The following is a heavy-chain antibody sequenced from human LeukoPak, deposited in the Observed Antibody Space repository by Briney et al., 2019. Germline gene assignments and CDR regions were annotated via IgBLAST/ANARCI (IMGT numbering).Heavy chain of an antibody. D-gene: IGHD6-19*01. V-gene: IGHV3-23*01. Sequence: PGGSLRLSCVSSRFTFSSYAMSWVRQAPGKGLEWVSSISGSGGRTYYADSVKGRFTISRDNSKNTLYLQMNSLRAEDTAVYYCAREAVAGYFDYWGQGTLVTVSS. CDR1: RFTFSSYA. CDR3: AREAVAGYFDY. CDR2: ISGSGGRT. J-gene: IGHJ4*02.